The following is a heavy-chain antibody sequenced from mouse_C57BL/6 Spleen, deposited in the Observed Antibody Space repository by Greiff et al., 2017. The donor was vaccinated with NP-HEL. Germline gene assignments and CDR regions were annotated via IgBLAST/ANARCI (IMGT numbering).Heavy chain of an antibody. J-gene: IGHJ4*01. Sequence: VQLQQSGAELVRPGASVTLSCKASGYTFTDYEMHWVKQTPVHGLEWIGAIDPETGGTAYNQKFKGKAILTADKSSSTAYMELRSLTSEYSAVYYCTRSGNAYYAMDYWGQGTSVTVSS. CDR1: GYTFTDYE. D-gene: IGHD2-1*01. CDR3: TRSGNAYYAMDY. CDR2: IDPETGGT. V-gene: IGHV1-15*01.